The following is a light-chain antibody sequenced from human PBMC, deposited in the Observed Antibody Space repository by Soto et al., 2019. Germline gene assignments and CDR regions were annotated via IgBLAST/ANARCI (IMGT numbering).Light chain of an antibody. CDR3: LQYDNWPWT. CDR2: GAS. J-gene: IGKJ1*01. CDR1: QRVRSN. V-gene: IGKV3-15*01. Sequence: EVVMTQSPATLSVSPGERATLSCRASQRVRSNLAWYQQKPGQAPRLLIYGASTRATGIPARFSGSGSGTAFTLTLSGLQSEDFAVYYCLQYDNWPWTFGQGTTVEIK.